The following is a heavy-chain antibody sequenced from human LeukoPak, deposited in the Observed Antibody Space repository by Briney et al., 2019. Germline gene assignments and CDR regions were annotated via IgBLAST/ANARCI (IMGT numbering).Heavy chain of an antibody. J-gene: IGHJ4*02. CDR1: GFTFSSYY. V-gene: IGHV3-7*01. CDR2: IKKDGSEK. CDR3: AREGDYYDSSGTDY. Sequence: PGGSVRLSCAASGFTFSSYYMSWVRQAPGKGLEWVANIKKDGSEKYYVDSVKGRFTISRDNAKNSLYLQMNSLRAEDTAVYYCAREGDYYDSSGTDYWGQGTLVTVSS. D-gene: IGHD3-22*01.